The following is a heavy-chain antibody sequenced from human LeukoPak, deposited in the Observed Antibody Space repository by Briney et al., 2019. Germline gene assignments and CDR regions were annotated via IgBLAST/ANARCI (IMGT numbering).Heavy chain of an antibody. Sequence: QSGGSLRLSCAASGFTFSSYAMSWVRQAPGKGLEWVSAISGSGGSTYYADSVKGRFTISRDNSKNTLYLQMNSLRAEDTAVYYCAKPLRYSGSYSPIKKGDYYFDYWGQGTLVTVSS. D-gene: IGHD1-26*01. J-gene: IGHJ4*02. V-gene: IGHV3-23*01. CDR3: AKPLRYSGSYSPIKKGDYYFDY. CDR2: ISGSGGST. CDR1: GFTFSSYA.